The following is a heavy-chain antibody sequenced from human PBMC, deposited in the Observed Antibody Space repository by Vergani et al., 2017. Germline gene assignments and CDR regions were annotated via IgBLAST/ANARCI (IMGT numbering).Heavy chain of an antibody. D-gene: IGHD3-16*02. Sequence: QVQLVQSGAEVKKPGASVKVSCKASGYTFTGYYMHWVRQAPGQGLEWMGWINPNSGGTNYAQKFQVRVTMTRDTSISTAYMELSRLRSDDTAVYYCARDGYYDYVWGSYRLGYWGQGTLVTVSS. CDR3: ARDGYYDYVWGSYRLGY. CDR1: GYTFTGYY. CDR2: INPNSGGT. V-gene: IGHV1-2*02. J-gene: IGHJ4*02.